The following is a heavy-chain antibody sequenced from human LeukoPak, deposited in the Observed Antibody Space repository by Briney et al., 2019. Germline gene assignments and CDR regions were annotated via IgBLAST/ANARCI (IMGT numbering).Heavy chain of an antibody. CDR3: ARGSLAGSASNYYYYGMDV. J-gene: IGHJ6*02. CDR1: GYTFTSYD. V-gene: IGHV1-8*01. CDR2: MNPNSGKT. Sequence: GASVKVSCKASGYTFTSYDINWVRQATGQGLEWMGWMNPNSGKTGYAQKFQGRVTMTRNTSIRTAYMELSSLRSEDTAVYYCARGSLAGSASNYYYYGMDVWGQGTTVTAYS. D-gene: IGHD2-15*01.